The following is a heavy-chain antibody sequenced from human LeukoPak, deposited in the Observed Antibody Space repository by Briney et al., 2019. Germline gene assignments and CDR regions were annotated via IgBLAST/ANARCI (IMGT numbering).Heavy chain of an antibody. Sequence: SETLSLTCTVSGGSISSYYWSWIRQPPGKGLEWIGYIYYSGSTYYNPSLKSRVTISVDTSKNQFSLKLSSVTAADTAVYYCARAPYDFWSGSKFDCWGQGTLVTVSS. V-gene: IGHV4-30-4*01. D-gene: IGHD3-3*01. CDR2: IYYSGST. CDR3: ARAPYDFWSGSKFDC. CDR1: GGSISSYY. J-gene: IGHJ4*02.